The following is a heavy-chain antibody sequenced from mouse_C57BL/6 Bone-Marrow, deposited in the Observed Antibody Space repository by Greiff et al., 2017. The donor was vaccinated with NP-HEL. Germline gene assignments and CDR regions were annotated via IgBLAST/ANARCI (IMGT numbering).Heavy chain of an antibody. V-gene: IGHV5-4*01. CDR2: ISDGGSYT. CDR1: GFTFSSYA. D-gene: IGHD2-3*01. Sequence: EVQWVESGGGLVKPGGSLKLSCAASGFTFSSYAMSWVRQTPEKRLEWVATISDGGSYTYYPDNVKGRFTISRDNAKNNLYLQMSHLKSEDTAMYYCARDTDGYYGEDYWGQGTSVTVSS. CDR3: ARDTDGYYGEDY. J-gene: IGHJ4*01.